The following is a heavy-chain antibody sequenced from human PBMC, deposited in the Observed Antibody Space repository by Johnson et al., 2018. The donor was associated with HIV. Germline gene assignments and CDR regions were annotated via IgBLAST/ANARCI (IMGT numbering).Heavy chain of an antibody. CDR3: ARGRTGTKYDAFDI. CDR2: IWYDGSNK. Sequence: QVQLVESGGGVVQPGRSLRLSCAASGFSFSSYGMHWVRQAPGKGLEWVANIWYDGSNKYYVDSVKGRFTISRDNAKNSLYLQMNSLRAEDTAVYYCARGRTGTKYDAFDIWGQGTMVTVSS. J-gene: IGHJ3*02. D-gene: IGHD1-7*01. V-gene: IGHV3-33*03. CDR1: GFSFSSYG.